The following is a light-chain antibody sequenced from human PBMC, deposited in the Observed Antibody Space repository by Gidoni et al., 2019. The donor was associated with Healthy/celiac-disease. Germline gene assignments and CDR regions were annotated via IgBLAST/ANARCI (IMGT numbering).Light chain of an antibody. Sequence: EIVLTQSPATLSLSPGERATLSCRASQSVSSYLAWYQQKPGQAPRLLIYDASNRATGIQARFSGSGSGTDFTLTISSLEPEDFAVYYCQQRSNWPPMITFGQGTRLEIK. J-gene: IGKJ5*01. CDR2: DAS. CDR3: QQRSNWPPMIT. CDR1: QSVSSY. V-gene: IGKV3-11*01.